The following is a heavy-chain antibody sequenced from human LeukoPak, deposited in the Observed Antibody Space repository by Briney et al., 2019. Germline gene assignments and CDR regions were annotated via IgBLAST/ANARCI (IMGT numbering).Heavy chain of an antibody. J-gene: IGHJ4*02. D-gene: IGHD3-3*01. V-gene: IGHV3-23*01. CDR3: ANSQGTIFGVVDY. CDR2: ISGNGVLT. Sequence: GGSLRLSCAASGFTFSSSWMAWVRQAPGKGLEWVSGISGNGVLTYYADSVKGRFTVSRDNSKNILHLQLNNLRAEDSAIYYCANSQGTIFGVVDYWGQGTLVTVSS. CDR1: GFTFSSSW.